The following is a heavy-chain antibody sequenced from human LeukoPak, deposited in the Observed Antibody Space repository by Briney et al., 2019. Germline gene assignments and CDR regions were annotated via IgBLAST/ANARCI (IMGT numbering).Heavy chain of an antibody. CDR2: ISSSGSTI. D-gene: IGHD6-19*01. J-gene: IGHJ6*03. CDR3: ARGAVAGTYYYYYYMGV. V-gene: IGHV3-11*04. CDR1: GFTFSDYY. Sequence: GGSLRLSCAASGFTFSDYYMSWIRQAPGKGLEWVSYISSSGSTIYYADPVKGRFTISRDNAKNSLYLQMNSLRAEDTAVYYCARGAVAGTYYYYYYMGVWGKGTTVTVSS.